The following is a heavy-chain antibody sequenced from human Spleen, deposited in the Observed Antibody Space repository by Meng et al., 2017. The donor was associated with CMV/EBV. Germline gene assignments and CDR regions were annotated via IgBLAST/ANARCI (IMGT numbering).Heavy chain of an antibody. CDR2: MYYSGSA. CDR3: ARTWSGYYPYFDY. CDR1: GFTFSSYA. V-gene: IGHV4-59*12. D-gene: IGHD3-3*01. Sequence: GSLRLSCVASGFTFSSYAMSWVRQPPGKGLEWIGSMYYSGSANYNPSLKSRVTISVDTSKNQFSLKLTSVTAADTALYYCARTWSGYYPYFDYWGQGTLVTVSS. J-gene: IGHJ4*02.